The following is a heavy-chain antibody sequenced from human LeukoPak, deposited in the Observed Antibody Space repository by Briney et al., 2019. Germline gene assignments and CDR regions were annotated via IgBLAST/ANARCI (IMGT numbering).Heavy chain of an antibody. J-gene: IGHJ4*02. Sequence: PGGSLRLSCAASGFTFIRYWMTWVRQAPGKGLEWVANINQDGSVKYYVDSVKGRYTISRDNAKNSLYLQMNSLRAEDTAVYYYARIGYSSSSSDYWGQGTLVTVSS. CDR2: INQDGSVK. V-gene: IGHV3-7*01. CDR1: GFTFIRYW. D-gene: IGHD6-6*01. CDR3: ARIGYSSSSSDY.